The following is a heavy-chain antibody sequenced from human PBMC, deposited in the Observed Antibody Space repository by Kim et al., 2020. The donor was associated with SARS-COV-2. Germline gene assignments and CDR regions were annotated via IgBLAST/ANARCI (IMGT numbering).Heavy chain of an antibody. V-gene: IGHV3-30-3*01. CDR3: ARDGNSGIIVAGTDCYYGMDV. D-gene: IGHD6-19*01. J-gene: IGHJ6*02. CDR1: GFPFNRFA. CDR2: ISFDGSNK. Sequence: GGSLRLSCAASGFPFNRFAMHWVRQAPGKGLEWMTVISFDGSNKYYADSVTGRFTISRDNSKNTVYMQMNSLRPEDTAVYYCARDGNSGIIVAGTDCYYGMDVWGQGTTVTVSS.